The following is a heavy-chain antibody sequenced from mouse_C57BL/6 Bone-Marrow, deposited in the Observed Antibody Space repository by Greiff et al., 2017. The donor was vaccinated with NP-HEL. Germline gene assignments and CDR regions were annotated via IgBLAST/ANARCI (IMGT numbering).Heavy chain of an antibody. CDR3: ASLYYGSSYYAMDY. CDR1: GFTFSSYA. CDR2: ISDGGSYT. V-gene: IGHV5-4*01. J-gene: IGHJ4*01. Sequence: EVQVVESGGGLVKPGGSLKLSCAASGFTFSSYAMSWVRQTPEKRLEWVATISDGGSYTYYPDNVKGRFTISRDNAKNNLYLQMSHLKSEDTAMYYCASLYYGSSYYAMDYWGQGTSVTVAS. D-gene: IGHD1-1*01.